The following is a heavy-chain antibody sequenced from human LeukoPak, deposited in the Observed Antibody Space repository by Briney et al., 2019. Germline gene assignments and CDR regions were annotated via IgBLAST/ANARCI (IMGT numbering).Heavy chain of an antibody. V-gene: IGHV3-11*04. CDR3: ARDYGSGSPTYYYYYMDV. CDR2: VSSGSSTI. Sequence: GGSLRLSCAASGFTFSDYYMSWIRQAPGKALEWVSYVSSGSSTIYYADSVKGRFTISRDNAKNSLYLQMNSLRAEDTAVYYCARDYGSGSPTYYYYYMDVWGKGTTVTISS. CDR1: GFTFSDYY. D-gene: IGHD3-10*01. J-gene: IGHJ6*03.